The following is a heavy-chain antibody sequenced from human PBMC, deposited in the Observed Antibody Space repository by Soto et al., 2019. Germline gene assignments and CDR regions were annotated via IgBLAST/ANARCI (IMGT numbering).Heavy chain of an antibody. CDR3: ASSRELLQTFDY. Sequence: PGGSLRLSCAASGFTFSSYSMNWVRQAPGKGLEWVSSISSSSSYIYYADSVKGRFTISRDNAKNSLYLQMNSLRAEDTAVYYCASSRELLQTFDYWGQGTLVTISS. J-gene: IGHJ4*02. V-gene: IGHV3-21*01. CDR1: GFTFSSYS. CDR2: ISSSSSYI. D-gene: IGHD1-26*01.